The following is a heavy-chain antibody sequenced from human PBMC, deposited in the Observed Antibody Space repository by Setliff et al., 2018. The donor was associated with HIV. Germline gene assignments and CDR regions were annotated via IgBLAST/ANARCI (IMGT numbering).Heavy chain of an antibody. CDR1: GYTFTSYG. CDR3: ARDGGPTSAPYIAMVHGYYYYMDV. Sequence: ASVKVSCKASGYTFTSYGISWVRQAPGQGLEWMGIINPSGGSTSYAQKFQGRVTMTRDTSTRTVHMELSSLRSEDTAVYYCARDGGPTSAPYIAMVHGYYYYMDVWGKGTTVTVSS. CDR2: INPSGGST. V-gene: IGHV1-46*01. D-gene: IGHD5-18*01. J-gene: IGHJ6*03.